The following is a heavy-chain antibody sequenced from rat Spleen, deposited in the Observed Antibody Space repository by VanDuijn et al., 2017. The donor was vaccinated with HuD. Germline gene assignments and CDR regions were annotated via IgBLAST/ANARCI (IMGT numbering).Heavy chain of an antibody. CDR1: GFTFSNYG. J-gene: IGHJ3*01. Sequence: EVQLVESGGGLVQPGRSLKLSCAASGFTFSNYGMHWIRQAPTKGLEWVASISPSGGSTYYPDSVKGRFTISRDNAKSTLYLQMDSLRSEDTASYYCARHGDYNNYGWFAYWGQGTLVTVSS. D-gene: IGHD1-10*01. V-gene: IGHV5-19*01. CDR2: ISPSGGST. CDR3: ARHGDYNNYGWFAY.